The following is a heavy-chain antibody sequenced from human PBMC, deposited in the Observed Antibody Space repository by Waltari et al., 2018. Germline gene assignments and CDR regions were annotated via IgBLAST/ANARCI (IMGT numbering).Heavy chain of an antibody. CDR3: ARETSSGWYGGGYFDY. J-gene: IGHJ4*02. D-gene: IGHD6-19*01. CDR1: GFTFSSNA. Sequence: QVQLVESGGGVVQPGRSLRLSCAASGFTFSSNAMHWVRRAPGKGLEWVAVISYDGSNKYYADSVKGRFTISRDNSKNTLYLQMNSLRAEDTAVYYCARETSSGWYGGGYFDYWGQGTLVTVSS. V-gene: IGHV3-30-3*01. CDR2: ISYDGSNK.